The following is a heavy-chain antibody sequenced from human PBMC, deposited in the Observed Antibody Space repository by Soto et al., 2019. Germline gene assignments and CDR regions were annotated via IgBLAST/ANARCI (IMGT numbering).Heavy chain of an antibody. CDR3: ASAPKVSGSSQTRPDF. Sequence: QVQLHQWGAGLLKPSETLSLACSIYSGSFSGYYWSWIRQHPGKGLEWIGEISQSGNTNYSPSLKSRVSISIDTAKKQFSLNLASVSAADTAVYYCASAPKVSGSSQTRPDFWGQGTLVTVSS. V-gene: IGHV4-34*01. CDR2: ISQSGNT. J-gene: IGHJ4*02. CDR1: SGSFSGYY. D-gene: IGHD6-6*01.